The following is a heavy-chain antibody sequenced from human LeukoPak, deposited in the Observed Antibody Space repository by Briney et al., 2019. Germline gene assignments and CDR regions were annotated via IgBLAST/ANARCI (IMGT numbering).Heavy chain of an antibody. CDR2: INGDGSST. V-gene: IGHV3-74*01. CDR3: ARTMTGAFFDY. J-gene: IGHJ4*02. CDR1: GFTFSTYW. Sequence: PGGSLRLSCAASGFTFSTYWIHWVRQAPGKGLVWVSHINGDGSSTSYADSVKGRFAISRNNAKNTLYLQMNSLRAEDTAVYYCARTMTGAFFDYWGQGALVTVSS. D-gene: IGHD3-9*01.